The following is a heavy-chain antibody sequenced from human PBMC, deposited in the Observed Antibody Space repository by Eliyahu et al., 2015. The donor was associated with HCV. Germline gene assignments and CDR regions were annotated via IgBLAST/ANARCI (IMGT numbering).Heavy chain of an antibody. CDR2: IIPIFGTA. V-gene: IGHV1-69*06. Sequence: KASGGTFSSYAISWVRQAPGQGLEWMGGIIPIFGTANYAQKFQGRVTITADKSTSTAYMELSSLRSEDTAVYYCAISSSWYARSWYFDLWGRGTLVTVSS. CDR3: AISSSWYARSWYFDL. J-gene: IGHJ2*01. CDR1: GGTFSSYA. D-gene: IGHD6-13*01.